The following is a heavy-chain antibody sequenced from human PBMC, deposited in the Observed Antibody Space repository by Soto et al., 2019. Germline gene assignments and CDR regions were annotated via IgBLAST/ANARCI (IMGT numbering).Heavy chain of an antibody. CDR3: ARTIEYGHMDV. J-gene: IGHJ6*03. D-gene: IGHD4-17*01. CDR1: GGSVRNQY. V-gene: IGHV4-4*09. CDR2: IYRSGST. Sequence: SETLSLTCTVSGGSVRNQYWSWIRRPPGRGLEWIGYIYRSGSTKYNPSLKSRLTISVDTSKNQFSLKLSSVTAADTAVYYCARTIEYGHMDVWGKGTTVTVSS.